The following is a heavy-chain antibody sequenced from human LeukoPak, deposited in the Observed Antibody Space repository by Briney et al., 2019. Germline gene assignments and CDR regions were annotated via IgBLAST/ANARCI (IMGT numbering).Heavy chain of an antibody. CDR3: ARDRDGYNYVRGYYYMDV. J-gene: IGHJ6*03. CDR1: GGSISSYY. CDR2: IYYSGST. Sequence: SETLSLTCTVSGGSISSYYWSWIRQPPGKGLERIGYIYYSGSTNYNPSLKSRVTISVDTSKNQFSLKLSSVTAADTAVYYCARDRDGYNYVRGYYYMDVWGKGTTVTVSS. D-gene: IGHD5-24*01. V-gene: IGHV4-59*01.